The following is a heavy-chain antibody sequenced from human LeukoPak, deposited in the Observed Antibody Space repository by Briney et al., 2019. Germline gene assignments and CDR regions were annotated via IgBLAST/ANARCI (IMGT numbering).Heavy chain of an antibody. CDR2: IYHSGST. Sequence: SETLSLTCAVSGGSISSGGYSWSWVRQPPGKGLEWIGYIYHSGSTYYNPSLKSRVTISVDRSKNQFSLKLSSVTAADTAVYYCARSIAAAGSTKGYNWFDPWGQGTLVTVSS. D-gene: IGHD6-13*01. CDR1: GGSISSGGYS. V-gene: IGHV4-30-2*01. J-gene: IGHJ5*02. CDR3: ARSIAAAGSTKGYNWFDP.